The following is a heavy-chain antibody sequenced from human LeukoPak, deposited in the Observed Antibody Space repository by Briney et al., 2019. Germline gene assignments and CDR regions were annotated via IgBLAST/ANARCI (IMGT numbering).Heavy chain of an antibody. J-gene: IGHJ6*02. CDR1: GFTFSSYS. Sequence: PGGSLRLSCAASGFTFSSYSMNWVRQAPGKGLEWVSYISSSSSTIYYADSVKGRFTISRDNAKNSLYLQMNSLRAEDTAVYYCARVHYGMGVWGQGTTVTVSS. CDR3: ARVHYGMGV. CDR2: ISSSSSTI. V-gene: IGHV3-48*01.